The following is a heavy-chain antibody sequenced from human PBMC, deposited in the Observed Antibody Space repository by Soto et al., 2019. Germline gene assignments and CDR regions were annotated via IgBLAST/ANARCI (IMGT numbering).Heavy chain of an antibody. Sequence: SETLSLTCVVSGGSFSTYYYNWIRQSPGKGLEWIGEINHSGSNNYCPSLKSRVTMSLDTSKNQFSLNPTSVTAADTAVYYCARGGSTDWQVAFDIWGQGTMVTVSS. CDR2: INHSGSN. D-gene: IGHD3-9*01. V-gene: IGHV4-34*01. J-gene: IGHJ3*02. CDR3: ARGGSTDWQVAFDI. CDR1: GGSFSTYY.